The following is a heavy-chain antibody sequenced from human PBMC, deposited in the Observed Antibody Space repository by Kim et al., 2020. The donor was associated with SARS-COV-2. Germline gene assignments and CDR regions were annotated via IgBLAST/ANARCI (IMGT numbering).Heavy chain of an antibody. D-gene: IGHD2-8*02. Sequence: GGSLRLSCTAFGFTFRHDWMSWVRQAPGKGLEWVGRVKSYSDGGTTDYTAPVKGRFTISREDSKNTLYLQMNSLMNEDTGVYYCVIEEHWWSWGQGTPV. CDR1: GFTFRHDW. J-gene: IGHJ5*02. CDR3: VIEEHWWS. CDR2: VKSYSDGGTT. V-gene: IGHV3-15*01.